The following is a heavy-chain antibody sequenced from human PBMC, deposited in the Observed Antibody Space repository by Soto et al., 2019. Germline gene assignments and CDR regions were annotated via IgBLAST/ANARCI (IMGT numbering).Heavy chain of an antibody. D-gene: IGHD2-15*01. J-gene: IGHJ3*01. CDR2: INPSSSHI. CDR1: RFTFSAYH. Sequence: EVQLVESGGGLVMPGGSLRLSCAASRFTFSAYHMNWVRQAPGKGLEWVSSINPSSSHIYYADPVRGQFTISRDDSMSSAPLQMNGLRTEDAALYYCARGYCGGGGCYLRRDAFDVWGQGTMVTVSS. V-gene: IGHV3-21*04. CDR3: ARGYCGGGGCYLRRDAFDV.